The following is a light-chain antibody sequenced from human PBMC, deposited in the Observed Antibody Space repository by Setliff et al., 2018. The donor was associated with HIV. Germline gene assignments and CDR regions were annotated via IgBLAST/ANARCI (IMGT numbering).Light chain of an antibody. V-gene: IGLV2-14*01. CDR3: SSYTSISTYV. J-gene: IGLJ1*01. CDR1: SSDVGGYDY. Sequence: QSVLTQPASVSGSPGQSIAISCTGTSSDVGGYDYVSWFQQHPGKAPKLMIYDVSKRPSGVSNRFSGSKSDNTASPTISGLQAEDEADYFCSSYTSISTYVFGTGTKVTVL. CDR2: DVS.